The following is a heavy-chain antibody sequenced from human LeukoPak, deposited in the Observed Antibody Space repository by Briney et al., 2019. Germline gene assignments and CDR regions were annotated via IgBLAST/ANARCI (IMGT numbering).Heavy chain of an antibody. D-gene: IGHD5-24*01. V-gene: IGHV3-66*01. CDR3: ARGLREMATTYFDL. J-gene: IGHJ4*02. CDR2: IYSGGNT. CDR1: GFTVSDNY. Sequence: GGSLSLSCAASGFTVSDNYMSWVRQAPGKGLDWVSVIYSGGNTYYAASVKGRFTISRDNSKNTLYLQMNSLRAEDTAMYYCARGLREMATTYFDLWGQGTLVTVSS.